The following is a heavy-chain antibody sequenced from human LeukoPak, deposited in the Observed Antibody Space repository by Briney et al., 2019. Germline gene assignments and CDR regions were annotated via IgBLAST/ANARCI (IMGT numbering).Heavy chain of an antibody. CDR1: GGSISSYY. CDR2: IYSSGST. D-gene: IGHD6-19*01. Sequence: SETLSLTCTVSGGSISSYYWSWIRQPPGKGLEWIGNIYSSGSTNYNTSLKSRVTISVDTSKNQFSLKLNSMTAADTAVYFCARLPLARTVVDYWGQGTLVTVSS. CDR3: ARLPLARTVVDY. V-gene: IGHV4-59*08. J-gene: IGHJ4*02.